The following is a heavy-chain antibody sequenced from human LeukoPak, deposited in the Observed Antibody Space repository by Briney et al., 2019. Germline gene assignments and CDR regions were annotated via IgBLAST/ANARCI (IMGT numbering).Heavy chain of an antibody. CDR3: AKDFDSRGYEVDY. J-gene: IGHJ4*02. D-gene: IGHD3-22*01. Sequence: GGSLRLSCAASGFTFDDYAMHWVRQAPGKGLEWVSGISWNSGSIGYADSVKGRFTISRDNAKNSLYLQMNSLRAEDTALYYCAKDFDSRGYEVDYWGQGTLVTVSS. CDR1: GFTFDDYA. V-gene: IGHV3-9*01. CDR2: ISWNSGSI.